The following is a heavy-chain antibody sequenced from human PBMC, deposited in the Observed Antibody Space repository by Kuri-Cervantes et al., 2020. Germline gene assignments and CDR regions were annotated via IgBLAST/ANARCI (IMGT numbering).Heavy chain of an antibody. Sequence: SETLSLTCAVYGGSLSGYYWNWIRQPPGKGLEWIGEINHSGSTHYNPSLKSRVTISVDTSKIQFSLKLSSVTAADTAVYYCARFYSSAWSFDYWGQGTLVTVSS. V-gene: IGHV4-34*01. CDR1: GGSLSGYY. J-gene: IGHJ4*02. CDR2: INHSGST. D-gene: IGHD6-19*01. CDR3: ARFYSSAWSFDY.